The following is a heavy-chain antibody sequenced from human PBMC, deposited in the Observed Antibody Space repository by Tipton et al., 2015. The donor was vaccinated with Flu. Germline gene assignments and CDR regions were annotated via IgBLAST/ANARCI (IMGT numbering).Heavy chain of an antibody. Sequence: TLSLTCAVSGYSISSGYYWGWIRQPPGKGLEWIGSIYHSGSTYYNPSLKSRVTISVDTSKNQFSLKLSSVTAADTPVYYCAGQRLILDDSSGYYDYWGQGTLVTVSS. CDR2: IYHSGST. J-gene: IGHJ4*02. V-gene: IGHV4-38-2*01. CDR1: GYSISSGYY. D-gene: IGHD3-22*01. CDR3: AGQRLILDDSSGYYDY.